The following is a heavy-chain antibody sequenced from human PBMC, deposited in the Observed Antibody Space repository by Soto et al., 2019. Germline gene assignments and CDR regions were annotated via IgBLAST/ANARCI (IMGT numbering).Heavy chain of an antibody. J-gene: IGHJ4*02. CDR1: GFTFGDYA. V-gene: IGHV3-49*03. D-gene: IGHD2-2*01. Sequence: PGGSLRLSCTTSGFTFGDYAMSWFRQTPGKGLEWIGYIRSNTYGGTTEYAASVKGRFTISRDDSKRVAHLQMNSLETEDTAVYYCAKLCWISASCPSTDWGQGALVTVSS. CDR2: IRSNTYGGTT. CDR3: AKLCWISASCPSTD.